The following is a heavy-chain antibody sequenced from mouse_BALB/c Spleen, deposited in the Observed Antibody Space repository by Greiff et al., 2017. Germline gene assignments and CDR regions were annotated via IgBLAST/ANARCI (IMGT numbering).Heavy chain of an antibody. CDR1: GFTFSSYT. V-gene: IGHV5-12-2*01. Sequence: EVKLVESGGGLVQPGGSLKLSCAASGFTFSSYTMSWVRQTPEKRLEWVAYISNGGGSTYYPDTVKGRFTISRDNAKNTLYLQMSSLKSEDTAMYYCARHEGKYFDYWGQGTTLTVSS. CDR3: ARHEGKYFDY. D-gene: IGHD2-1*01. CDR2: ISNGGGST. J-gene: IGHJ2*01.